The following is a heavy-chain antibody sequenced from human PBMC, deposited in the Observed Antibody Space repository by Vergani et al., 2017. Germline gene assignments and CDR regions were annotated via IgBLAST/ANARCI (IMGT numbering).Heavy chain of an antibody. CDR1: GFTLGDYA. CDR3: AKRDRYYDILTGYYNYGMDV. CDR2: IRYDGSNK. D-gene: IGHD3-9*01. Sequence: VHLVESGGGLVQPGRSLRLSCSGSGFTLGDYAMTWVRQAPGKGLEWVAFIRYDGSNKYYADSVKGRFTISRDNSKNTLYLQMNSLRAEDTAVYYCAKRDRYYDILTGYYNYGMDVWGQGTTVTVSS. J-gene: IGHJ6*02. V-gene: IGHV3-30*02.